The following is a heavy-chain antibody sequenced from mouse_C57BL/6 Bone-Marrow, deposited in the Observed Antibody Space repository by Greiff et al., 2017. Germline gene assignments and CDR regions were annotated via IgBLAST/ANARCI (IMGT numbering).Heavy chain of an antibody. CDR3: ARLEITTVPYYYAMDY. CDR1: GFTFSSYG. D-gene: IGHD2-4*01. J-gene: IGHJ4*01. Sequence: EVQLVESGGDLVKPGGSLTLSCAASGFTFSSYGMSWVRQTPDKRLEWVATISSGGSYTYSPDSVKGRFTISRDNAKNTLYLQMSSLKSEDTAMYYCARLEITTVPYYYAMDYWGQGTSVTVSA. V-gene: IGHV5-6*01. CDR2: ISSGGSYT.